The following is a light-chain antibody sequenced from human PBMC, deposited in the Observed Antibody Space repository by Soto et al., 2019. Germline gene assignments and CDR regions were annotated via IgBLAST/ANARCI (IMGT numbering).Light chain of an antibody. J-gene: IGLJ2*01. CDR1: SSDIGGLFNY. Sequence: QSVLTQPASVSGSPGQSITISCTGTSSDIGGLFNYVSWYQQHPGKAPKLLIYDVNVRPSGVSDRFSGSKSGNTASLTISGFQAEDEAAYFCSSYSSDATHVVFGGGTKLTVL. V-gene: IGLV2-14*03. CDR2: DVN. CDR3: SSYSSDATHVV.